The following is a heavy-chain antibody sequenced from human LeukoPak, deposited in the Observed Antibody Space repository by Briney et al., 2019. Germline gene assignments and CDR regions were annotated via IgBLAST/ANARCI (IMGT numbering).Heavy chain of an antibody. CDR2: ISYDGSNK. CDR3: ARGYIDNLGYSPRSSFDS. Sequence: GGSLRLSCAASGFTFSSYAMHWVRQAPGKGLEWVAVISYDGSNKYYADSVKGRFTISRDNSKNTLYLQTNSLRAEDTAVYYCARGYIDNLGYSPRSSFDSWGQGSLVTVSS. J-gene: IGHJ4*02. D-gene: IGHD3-22*01. CDR1: GFTFSSYA. V-gene: IGHV3-30*04.